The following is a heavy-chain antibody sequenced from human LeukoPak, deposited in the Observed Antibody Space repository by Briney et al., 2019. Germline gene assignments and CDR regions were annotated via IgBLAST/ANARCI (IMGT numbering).Heavy chain of an antibody. J-gene: IGHJ4*02. Sequence: GGSLRLSCAASGLTFTNAWMSWARQAPGKGLEWVGHINSKTDGGTTNYAAPVKGRFTISRDDSKNTVYLQMNSLKTEDTAVYYCSGAFLAYWGQGTLVTVSS. V-gene: IGHV3-15*01. CDR1: GLTFTNAW. CDR3: SGAFLAY. CDR2: INSKTDGGTT.